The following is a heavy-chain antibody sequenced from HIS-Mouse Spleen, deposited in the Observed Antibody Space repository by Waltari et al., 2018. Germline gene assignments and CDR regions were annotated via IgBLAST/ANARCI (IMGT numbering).Heavy chain of an antibody. CDR1: GFTLSSYA. CDR3: AKDRQWLVRIYFDY. D-gene: IGHD6-19*01. Sequence: EVQLLESGGGLVQPGGSLRLSCAASGFTLSSYAMSWVRQAPGKGLEWVSAISGSGGRTYYAASVKGRLTISRDNSKNTLYLQMNSLRAEDTAVYYCAKDRQWLVRIYFDYWGQGTLVTVSS. V-gene: IGHV3-23*01. CDR2: ISGSGGRT. J-gene: IGHJ4*02.